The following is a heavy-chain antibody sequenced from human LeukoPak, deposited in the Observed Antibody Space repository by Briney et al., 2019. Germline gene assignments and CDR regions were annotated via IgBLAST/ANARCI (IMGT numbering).Heavy chain of an antibody. Sequence: GGSLRLSCAASGFTFSSYGMNWVRQAPGKGLEYVSGISRKGISTHYADSVKGRFTNSRDNSKNTLYLQMNSLRAEDTAVYYCAHSSGYYWDYFDYWGQGTLVTVST. CDR3: AHSSGYYWDYFDY. V-gene: IGHV3-64*02. D-gene: IGHD3-22*01. J-gene: IGHJ4*02. CDR1: GFTFSSYG. CDR2: ISRKGIST.